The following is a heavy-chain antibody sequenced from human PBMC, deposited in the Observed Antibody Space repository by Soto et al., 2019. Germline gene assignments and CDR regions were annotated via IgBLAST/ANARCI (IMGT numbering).Heavy chain of an antibody. Sequence: EVQLVESGGGLVQPGGSLRLSCAASGFTFSSYWMSWVRQAPGKGLEWVANIKQDGSDLYFVDSVKGRFTISRDNAKNSQEQHISGLGAEDTGGYCCAMPSLGVVTHSSYRDVWGKGTTVTVSS. D-gene: IGHD3-3*01. J-gene: IGHJ6*03. V-gene: IGHV3-7*01. CDR2: IKQDGSDL. CDR3: AMPSLGVVTHSSYRDV. CDR1: GFTFSSYW.